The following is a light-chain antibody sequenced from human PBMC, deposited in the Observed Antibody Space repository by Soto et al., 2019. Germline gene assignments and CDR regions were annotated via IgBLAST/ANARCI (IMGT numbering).Light chain of an antibody. J-gene: IGKJ4*01. Sequence: DIQMTQSPSTLSASVGDRVIITCRASQSVSGWLAWYQQKAGKAPKLLIYQASTLESGVPSRFSGSRSGTEFTLTTSSLQPDDFATYYCQQYNSYPLTFGGGTNVEIK. CDR3: QQYNSYPLT. CDR1: QSVSGW. V-gene: IGKV1-5*03. CDR2: QAS.